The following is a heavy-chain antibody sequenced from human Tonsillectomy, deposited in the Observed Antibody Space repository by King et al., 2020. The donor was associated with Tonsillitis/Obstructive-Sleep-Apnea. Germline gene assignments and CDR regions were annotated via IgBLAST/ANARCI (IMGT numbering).Heavy chain of an antibody. CDR2: IYHSGTT. D-gene: IGHD3-10*01. V-gene: IGHV4-4*02. J-gene: IGHJ4*02. CDR1: GDSISSSHW. CDR3: ARGGYDSGSYSAY. Sequence: VQLQESCPGLVKPSGTLSLTCAVSGDSISSSHWWIWVRQPPGKGLEWIGEIYHSGTTNYHPSLKSRVTISIDKSKNQFSLKLSSVTAADTAVYYCARGGYDSGSYSAYWGQGTLVTVSS.